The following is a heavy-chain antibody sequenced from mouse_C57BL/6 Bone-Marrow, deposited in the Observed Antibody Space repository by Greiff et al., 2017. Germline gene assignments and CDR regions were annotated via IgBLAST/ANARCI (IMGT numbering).Heavy chain of an antibody. Sequence: VQLQQSGPGMVKPSQSLSLTCTVTGYSITSGYDWHWIRHFPGNKLEWMGYISYSGSTNYNPSLKSRISITHDTSKNHFFLKLNSVTTEDTATYYCAGALLRYAFYAMDYWGQGTSVTVSS. V-gene: IGHV3-1*01. D-gene: IGHD1-1*01. CDR1: GYSITSGYD. J-gene: IGHJ4*01. CDR2: ISYSGST. CDR3: AGALLRYAFYAMDY.